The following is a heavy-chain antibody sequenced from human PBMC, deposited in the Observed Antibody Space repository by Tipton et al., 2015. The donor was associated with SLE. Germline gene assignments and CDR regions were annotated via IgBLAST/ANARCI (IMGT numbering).Heavy chain of an antibody. J-gene: IGHJ4*02. CDR3: ARGRSKLELPRFYYFDY. Sequence: TLSLTCAVYGGSFSGYYWSWIRQPPGKGLEWIGEINHSGSTNYNPSLKSRVTISVDTSKNQFSLKLSSVTAADTAVYYCARGRSKLELPRFYYFDYWGQGTLVTVSS. CDR2: INHSGST. D-gene: IGHD1-7*01. CDR1: GGSFSGYY. V-gene: IGHV4-34*01.